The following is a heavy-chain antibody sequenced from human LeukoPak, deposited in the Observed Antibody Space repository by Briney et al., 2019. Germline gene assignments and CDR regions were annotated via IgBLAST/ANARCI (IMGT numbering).Heavy chain of an antibody. D-gene: IGHD6-6*01. CDR1: GGSFSGYY. Sequence: SETLSLTCAVYGGSFSGYYWSWIRQPPGKGLEWIGEINHSGSTNYNPSLKSRVSISVDTSKNQFSLKLSSVTAADTAVYYCARVRYSSSSRWFDPWGQGTLVTVSS. CDR3: ARVRYSSSSRWFDP. CDR2: INHSGST. J-gene: IGHJ5*02. V-gene: IGHV4-34*01.